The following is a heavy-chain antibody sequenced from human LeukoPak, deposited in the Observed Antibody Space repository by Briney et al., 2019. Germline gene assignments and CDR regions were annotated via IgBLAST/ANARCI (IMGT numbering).Heavy chain of an antibody. CDR2: IYYSGST. CDR3: AIHHIQPPHYFEY. J-gene: IGHJ4*02. V-gene: IGHV4-59*08. Sequence: SETLSLTCTVSGGSISSYYWSWIRQPPGRGMEWIGFIYYSGSTHYNPSLKSRVTLSVDTSKNQFSLRLSSVTAADTAVYYCAIHHIQPPHYFEYWGQGTLVPVSS. CDR1: GGSISSYY.